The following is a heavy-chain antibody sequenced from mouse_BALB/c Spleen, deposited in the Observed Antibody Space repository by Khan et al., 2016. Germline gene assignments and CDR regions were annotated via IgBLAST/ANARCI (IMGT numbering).Heavy chain of an antibody. J-gene: IGHJ2*01. D-gene: IGHD1-1*01. Sequence: QVQLKQSGAELARPGASVKMSCKASGYTFTSYTIQWVKQRPGQGLEWIGYIVPSSDYTTYNQKFKDKATLTADRSSTTAYMQLISLTSEDSAVYHCARERTLVANFDYWGQGTTLTVSS. CDR1: GYTFTSYT. CDR3: ARERTLVANFDY. V-gene: IGHV1-4*01. CDR2: IVPSSDYT.